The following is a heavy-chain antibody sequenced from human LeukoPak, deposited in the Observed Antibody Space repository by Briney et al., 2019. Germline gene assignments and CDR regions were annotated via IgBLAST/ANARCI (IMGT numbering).Heavy chain of an antibody. CDR3: ARVKEETKVTTPDYFQH. D-gene: IGHD4-17*01. CDR1: GYPFTGYY. CDR2: INPSSGGT. J-gene: IGHJ1*01. Sequence: ASVKVSCKASGYPFTGYYMHWVRQAPGRGLEWMGWINPSSGGTTYAQKFQGRVTMTRDTSISTAYMELSRLRSDDTAMYYCARVKEETKVTTPDYFQHWGQGTLVTVSS. V-gene: IGHV1-2*02.